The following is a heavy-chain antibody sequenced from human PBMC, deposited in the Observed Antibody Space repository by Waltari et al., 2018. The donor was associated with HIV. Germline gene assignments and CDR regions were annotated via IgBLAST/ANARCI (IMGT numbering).Heavy chain of an antibody. Sequence: QVQLQESGPGLVKPSETLSLTCTVSGGSISGYYWSWIRQPPEKGLEWIGYIYSSGSTSYNPSLTSRVTISVDTSKNKFSRKLSSVTAADTAVYYWARVWGRGVVTALDYWGQGTLVSVSS. J-gene: IGHJ4*02. V-gene: IGHV4-59*01. CDR2: IYSSGST. CDR3: ARVWGRGVVTALDY. D-gene: IGHD2-21*02. CDR1: GGSISGYY.